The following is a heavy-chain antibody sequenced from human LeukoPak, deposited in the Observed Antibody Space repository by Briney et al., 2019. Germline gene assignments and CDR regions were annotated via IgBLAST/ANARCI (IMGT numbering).Heavy chain of an antibody. CDR2: SFTSGST. V-gene: IGHV4-4*07. Sequence: SGPLSLTWVAPGGSIISYYGSWIRQPAGKGLDGIGRSFTSGSTNYNPSLKSRVTMSVDTSKNQFSLKLSSVTAADTAVYYCARDVRYSSSHYYYYMDVWGKGTTVTVSS. D-gene: IGHD6-6*01. CDR1: GGSIISYY. CDR3: ARDVRYSSSHYYYYMDV. J-gene: IGHJ6*03.